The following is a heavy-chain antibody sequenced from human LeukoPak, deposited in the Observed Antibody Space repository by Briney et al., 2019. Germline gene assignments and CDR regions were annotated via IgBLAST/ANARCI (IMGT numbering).Heavy chain of an antibody. Sequence: PGGSLRLSCADPGSTFSGNWMSWVRQSPGKGLVWVSHISTDGSIIHYGDSVKGRFTISRDNAKNTLYLQMNSLRAEDTAVYYCARPTKEGSSWYWWFDPWGQGTLVTVSS. CDR2: ISTDGSII. CDR1: GSTFSGNW. D-gene: IGHD6-13*01. V-gene: IGHV3-74*01. CDR3: ARPTKEGSSWYWWFDP. J-gene: IGHJ5*02.